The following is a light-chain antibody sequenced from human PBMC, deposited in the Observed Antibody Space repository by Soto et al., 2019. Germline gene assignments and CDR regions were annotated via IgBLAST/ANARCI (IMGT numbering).Light chain of an antibody. V-gene: IGLV2-14*01. Sequence: QSVLTRPASVSGSPGQSITISCTGTSSDVGGRQYVSWYQQHPGKAPKLMIYEVSNRPSGVSNRFSASKSGNTASLTISGLQAEDEADYYCSSYTDSSPFVFGTGTKLT. CDR2: EVS. CDR3: SSYTDSSPFV. J-gene: IGLJ1*01. CDR1: SSDVGGRQY.